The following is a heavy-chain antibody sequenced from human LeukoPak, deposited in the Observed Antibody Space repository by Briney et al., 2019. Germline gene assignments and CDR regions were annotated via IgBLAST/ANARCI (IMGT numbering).Heavy chain of an antibody. CDR2: IDARSGIT. CDR3: ARDTTFYSSAGPEYFQH. J-gene: IGHJ1*01. Sequence: GGSLRLSCAASGFTFTIFGLNWVRQAPGKGPEWVSYIDARSGITYYADSVQGRFTISRDNAKNSLYLQMNSLRAEDTAVYYCARDTTFYSSAGPEYFQHWGQGTLVTVSS. V-gene: IGHV3-48*04. CDR1: GFTFTIFG. D-gene: IGHD6-19*01.